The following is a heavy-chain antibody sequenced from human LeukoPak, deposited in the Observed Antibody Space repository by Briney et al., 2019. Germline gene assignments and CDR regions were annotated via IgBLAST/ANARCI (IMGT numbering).Heavy chain of an antibody. CDR1: GYTFTSYA. D-gene: IGHD4-17*01. CDR2: INAGNGNT. V-gene: IGHV1-3*03. Sequence: ASVKVSCKASGYTFTSYAMHWVCQAPGQRLEWMGWINAGNGNTKYSQEFQGRVTITRDTSASTAYMELSSLRSEDMAVYYCARALYGDYFPYFDYWGQGTLVTVSS. CDR3: ARALYGDYFPYFDY. J-gene: IGHJ4*02.